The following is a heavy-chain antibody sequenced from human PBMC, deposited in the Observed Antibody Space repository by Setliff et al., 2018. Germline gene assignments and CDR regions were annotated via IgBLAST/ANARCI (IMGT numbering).Heavy chain of an antibody. Sequence: GGSLRLSCAASGFTFSGSAMHWVRQASGKGLEWVGRIRSRPDNYATAYAASVKGRFTISRGDSKNTAYLQMNSLKTEDTAVYYCTRQASPHPDSSGYYYDLRFYYYMDVWGKGTTVTVSS. CDR3: TRQASPHPDSSGYYYDLRFYYYMDV. J-gene: IGHJ6*03. CDR1: GFTFSGSA. V-gene: IGHV3-73*01. D-gene: IGHD3-22*01. CDR2: IRSRPDNYAT.